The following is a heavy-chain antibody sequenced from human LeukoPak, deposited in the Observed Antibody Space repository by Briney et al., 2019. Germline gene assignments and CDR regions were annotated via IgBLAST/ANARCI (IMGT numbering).Heavy chain of an antibody. D-gene: IGHD6-19*01. J-gene: IGHJ3*02. CDR1: GGSISSYY. CDR3: ARDQRIAVAGTTARAFDI. V-gene: IGHV4-59*01. CDR2: IYYSGST. Sequence: PSETLSLTCTVSGGSISSYYWSWIRQPPGKGLEWIGYIYYSGSTNYNPSLKSRVTISVDTSKNQFSLKLSSVTAADTAVYYCARDQRIAVAGTTARAFDIWGQGTMVTVSS.